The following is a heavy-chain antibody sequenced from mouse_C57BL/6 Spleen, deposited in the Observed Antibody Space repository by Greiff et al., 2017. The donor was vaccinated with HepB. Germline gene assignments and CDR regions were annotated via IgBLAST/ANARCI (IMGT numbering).Heavy chain of an antibody. J-gene: IGHJ2*01. V-gene: IGHV1-53*01. CDR2: IKPSNGGN. CDR3: ARSGYYFDY. CDR1: GYTFTSYW. D-gene: IGHD1-3*01. Sequence: VQLQQPGTELVKPGASVKLSCKASGYTFTSYWMHWVKQRPGQVLEWIGNIKPSNGGNNYNEKFKSKATLTVDKSSSTAYMQLSSLTSEDSAVYYCARSGYYFDYWGQGTTLTVSS.